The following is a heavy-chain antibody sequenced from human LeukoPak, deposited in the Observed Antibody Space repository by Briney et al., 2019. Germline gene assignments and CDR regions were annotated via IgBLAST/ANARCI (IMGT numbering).Heavy chain of an antibody. CDR3: ARDRGVYGDPYYFDY. J-gene: IGHJ4*02. CDR2: IYYSGST. Sequence: SETLSLTCTVSSDSISSSSYYWGWIRQPPGKGLEWIGNIYYSGSTYYNPSLRSRVTISVDTSKNQFSLKLSSVTAADTAVYYCARDRGVYGDPYYFDYWGQGTLVTVSS. D-gene: IGHD4-17*01. CDR1: SDSISSSSYY. V-gene: IGHV4-39*07.